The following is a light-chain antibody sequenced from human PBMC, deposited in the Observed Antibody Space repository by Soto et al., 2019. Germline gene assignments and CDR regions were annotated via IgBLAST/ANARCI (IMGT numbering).Light chain of an antibody. CDR2: WAS. J-gene: IGKJ1*01. CDR3: QQYYNTPWT. Sequence: DIVMTQSPDSLAVSLGERATINCKSSQSVLYSSNSENYLAWYQQKPGQPPKLLIYWASTRESGVPDRFRGSGSGTDFTLTISRLQAEDVAVYYCQQYYNTPWTFGQGTKVEIK. V-gene: IGKV4-1*01. CDR1: QSVLYSSNSENY.